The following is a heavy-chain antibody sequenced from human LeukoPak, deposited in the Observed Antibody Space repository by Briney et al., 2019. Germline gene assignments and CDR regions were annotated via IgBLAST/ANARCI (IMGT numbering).Heavy chain of an antibody. V-gene: IGHV3-21*01. Sequence: GGSLRLSCAASGFTFSSYSMNWVRQARGKGLEWVSSISSSSSYIYYADSVKGRFTISRDNAKNSLYLQMNSLRAEDTAVYYCARRYSSGHTNAFDIWGQGTMVTVSS. J-gene: IGHJ3*02. CDR1: GFTFSSYS. CDR2: ISSSSSYI. D-gene: IGHD6-19*01. CDR3: ARRYSSGHTNAFDI.